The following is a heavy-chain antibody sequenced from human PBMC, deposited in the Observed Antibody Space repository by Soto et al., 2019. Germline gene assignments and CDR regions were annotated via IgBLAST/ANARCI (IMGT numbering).Heavy chain of an antibody. CDR3: ARWWSGSRQGFDP. V-gene: IGHV4-31*03. J-gene: IGHJ5*02. CDR2: IYYSGST. D-gene: IGHD3-3*01. CDR1: GGSISSVDYY. Sequence: QVQLQESGPGLVKPSQTLSLTCTVSGGSISSVDYYWSWIRQHPGQGLEWIGYIYYSGSTYYNPSLQSRVTISVDTSKNQSSLKLSSVTAADTAVYYCARWWSGSRQGFDPWGQGTRVTVSS.